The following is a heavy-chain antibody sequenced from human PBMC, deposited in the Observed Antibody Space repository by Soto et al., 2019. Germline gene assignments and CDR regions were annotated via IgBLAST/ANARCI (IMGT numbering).Heavy chain of an antibody. V-gene: IGHV1-3*01. Sequence: ASVKVSCKASGYTFTSYAMHWVRQAPGQRLEWMGWINAGNGNTKYSQKFQGRVTTTRDTSASTAYMELSSLRSEDTAVYYCAREFYCSSTSCYVAFGYWGQGTLVTVSS. CDR3: AREFYCSSTSCYVAFGY. J-gene: IGHJ4*02. D-gene: IGHD2-2*01. CDR1: GYTFTSYA. CDR2: INAGNGNT.